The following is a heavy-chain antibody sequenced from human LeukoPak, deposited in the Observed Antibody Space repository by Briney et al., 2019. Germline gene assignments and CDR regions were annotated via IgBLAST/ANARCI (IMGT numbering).Heavy chain of an antibody. CDR1: GYTFTSYD. D-gene: IGHD6-19*01. CDR3: ARIQLVAVAGSYGMDV. J-gene: IGHJ6*02. V-gene: IGHV1-8*01. Sequence: ASVKVSCKASGYTFTSYDINWVRQATGQGLEWMGWMNPNSGNTGYAQKFQGRVTMTRNTSISTAYMELSSLRSEDTAVYYCARIQLVAVAGSYGMDVWGQGTTVTVSS. CDR2: MNPNSGNT.